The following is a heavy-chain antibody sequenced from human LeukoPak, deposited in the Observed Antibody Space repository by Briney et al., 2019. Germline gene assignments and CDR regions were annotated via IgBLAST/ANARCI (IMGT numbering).Heavy chain of an antibody. V-gene: IGHV1-18*04. D-gene: IGHD6-19*01. J-gene: IGHJ4*02. CDR3: ARTAGYSSGWFDY. CDR1: GYSFTSYG. Sequence: SVXVSCKASGYSFTSYGISWVRQAPGQGPEWMGWISGYSGNTNYAQKLQGRVTMATDTSTSTAYMELRSLRSDDTAVYYCARTAGYSSGWFDYWGQGTLVTVSS. CDR2: ISGYSGNT.